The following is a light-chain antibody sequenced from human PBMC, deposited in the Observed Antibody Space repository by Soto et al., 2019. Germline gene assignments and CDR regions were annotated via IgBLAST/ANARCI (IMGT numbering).Light chain of an antibody. V-gene: IGKV3-20*01. CDR3: QQYGSSPDT. CDR2: GAS. J-gene: IGKJ4*01. CDR1: QSVSSSY. Sequence: EIVLTQSPGTLSLSPGERATLSCRASQSVSSSYLAWYQQKPGQAPRLLIYGASSRATGIPDRFSGSGSGTDFTLTISRREPEDFAVYYCQQYGSSPDTFGGGTKVEIK.